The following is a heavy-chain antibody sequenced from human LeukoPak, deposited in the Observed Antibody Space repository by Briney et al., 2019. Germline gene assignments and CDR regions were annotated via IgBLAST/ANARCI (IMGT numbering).Heavy chain of an antibody. CDR1: GYTFTSYY. V-gene: IGHV1-46*01. D-gene: IGHD3-3*01. Sequence: ASVKVSCKASGYTFTSYYMHWVRQAPGQGLEWMGIINPSGGSTSYAQKFQGRVTMTRDTSTSTVYMELSSLRSEDTAVYYCARDCTLDLYGFWSGPNWFDPWGQGTLVTVSS. CDR2: INPSGGST. J-gene: IGHJ5*02. CDR3: ARDCTLDLYGFWSGPNWFDP.